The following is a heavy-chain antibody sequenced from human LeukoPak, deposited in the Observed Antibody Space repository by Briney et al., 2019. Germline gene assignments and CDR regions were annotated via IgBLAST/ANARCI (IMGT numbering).Heavy chain of an antibody. Sequence: SETLSLTCTVSGVSISTSNSYWGWIRRPPGKGLEWIGEINHSGSTNYNPSLKSRVTISVDTSKNQFSLKLSSVTAADTAVYYCARRPNRYTGYYYYMDVWGKGTTVTISS. CDR2: INHSGST. D-gene: IGHD1-14*01. V-gene: IGHV4-39*07. CDR3: ARRPNRYTGYYYYMDV. CDR1: GVSISTSNSY. J-gene: IGHJ6*03.